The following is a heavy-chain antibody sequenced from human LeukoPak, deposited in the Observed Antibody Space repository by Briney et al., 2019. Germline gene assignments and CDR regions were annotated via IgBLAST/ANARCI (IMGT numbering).Heavy chain of an antibody. V-gene: IGHV3-21*01. CDR3: ATGYSSSWSFDY. CDR2: ISSSSSYI. Sequence: PGGSLRLSCAASGFTFSSCSMNWVRQAPGKGLEWVSSISSSSSYIYYADSVKGRFTISRDNAKNSLYLQMNSLRAEDTAVYYCATGYSSSWSFDYWGQGTLVTVSS. CDR1: GFTFSSCS. D-gene: IGHD6-13*01. J-gene: IGHJ4*02.